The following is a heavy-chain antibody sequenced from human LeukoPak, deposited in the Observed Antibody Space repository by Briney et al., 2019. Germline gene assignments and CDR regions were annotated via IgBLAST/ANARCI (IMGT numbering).Heavy chain of an antibody. Sequence: GGSLRLSCAASGFTFSSYAMSWVRQAPGKGLDGVSAISGSGGSTYYADSVKGRFTISRDNSKNTLYLQMNSLRAEDTAVYYCAKGPSVAGPQPRYWGQGTLVTVSS. CDR1: GFTFSSYA. CDR3: AKGPSVAGPQPRY. D-gene: IGHD1-14*01. CDR2: ISGSGGST. V-gene: IGHV3-23*01. J-gene: IGHJ4*02.